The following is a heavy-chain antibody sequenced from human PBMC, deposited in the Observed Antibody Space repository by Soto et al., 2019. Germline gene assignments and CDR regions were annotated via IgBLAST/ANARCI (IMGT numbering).Heavy chain of an antibody. J-gene: IGHJ3*02. D-gene: IGHD6-13*01. Sequence: SVKVSCKASGGTFSSYAISWVRQAPGQGLEWMGGIIPIFGTANYAQKFQGRVTITADESTSTAYMELSSLRSEDTAVYYCAGGQYSSSWYITDAFDIWGQGTMVTVSS. CDR2: IIPIFGTA. CDR3: AGGQYSSSWYITDAFDI. V-gene: IGHV1-69*13. CDR1: GGTFSSYA.